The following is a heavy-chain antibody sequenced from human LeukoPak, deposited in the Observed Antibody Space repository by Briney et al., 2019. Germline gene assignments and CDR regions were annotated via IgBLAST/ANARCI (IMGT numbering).Heavy chain of an antibody. Sequence: GGSLRLSCADSGFTVSSNYMSWVRQAPGKGLEWVSVIYSGGSTYYADSVKGRFTISRDNSKNTLYLQMNSLRAEDTAVYYCARSHYYGGMDYWGQGTLVTVSS. V-gene: IGHV3-66*01. CDR3: ARSHYYGGMDY. J-gene: IGHJ4*02. CDR1: GFTVSSNY. D-gene: IGHD3-10*01. CDR2: IYSGGST.